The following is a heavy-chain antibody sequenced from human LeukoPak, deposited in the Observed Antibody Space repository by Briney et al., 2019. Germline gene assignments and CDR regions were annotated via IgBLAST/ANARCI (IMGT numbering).Heavy chain of an antibody. Sequence: KPSGTLSLTCNVSGGSIMVSNWWIWVRQSPGKGLEWIGEVYHDGNSNYNPSLKSRVTISVDKPKNQFSLNLHSVTAADTAVYFCARDRDIVPHQPHYWGQGTLVTVSS. CDR1: GGSIMVSNW. D-gene: IGHD2-2*01. CDR2: VYHDGNS. J-gene: IGHJ4*02. V-gene: IGHV4-4*02. CDR3: ARDRDIVPHQPHY.